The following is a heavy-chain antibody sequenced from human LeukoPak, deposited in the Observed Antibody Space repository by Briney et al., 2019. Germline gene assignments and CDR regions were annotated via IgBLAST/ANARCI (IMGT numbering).Heavy chain of an antibody. CDR1: GYTFTDYY. Sequence: ASVKVSCKVSGYTFTDYYMHWLQQAPGKGLEWMGLVDPEDGETIYAEKLQGRVTITAAESTSTAYMEMSSLRSEDTAVYYCANGYYDFWSGYYRSARYYYYYMDVWGKGTTVTVSS. D-gene: IGHD3-3*01. J-gene: IGHJ6*03. CDR3: ANGYYDFWSGYYRSARYYYYYMDV. CDR2: VDPEDGET. V-gene: IGHV1-69-2*01.